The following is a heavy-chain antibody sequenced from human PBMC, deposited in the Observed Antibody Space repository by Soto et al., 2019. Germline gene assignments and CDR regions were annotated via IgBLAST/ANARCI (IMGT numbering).Heavy chain of an antibody. Sequence: QVQLQQWGAGLLKPSETLSLTCAVYGGSFSGYYWSWIRQPPGKGLEWTGEINHSGSTNYNPSLKRRVIISVDTLMYQFSLLLSSVTAADTAVYYCARGPGSSSGWYVPGGHWCLFDYWCQGTLVTVSP. D-gene: IGHD6-19*01. CDR1: GGSFSGYY. J-gene: IGHJ4*02. V-gene: IGHV4-34*01. CDR2: INHSGST. CDR3: ARGPGSSSGWYVPGGHWCLFDY.